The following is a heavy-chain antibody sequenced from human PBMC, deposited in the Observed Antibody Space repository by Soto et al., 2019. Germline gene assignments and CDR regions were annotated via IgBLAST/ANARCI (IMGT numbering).Heavy chain of an antibody. J-gene: IGHJ3*02. V-gene: IGHV3-23*01. CDR3: AKDLEYVGASDAFDI. D-gene: IGHD1-26*01. Sequence: EVQLLESGGGLVQPGGSLRFSGAASGLPFSSFALSWVRQAQGKGLEWVPAISGGGGRTYYADPVKGRFTISRDNSKNTLYLQMNSLRAEDTAVYYCAKDLEYVGASDAFDIWGQGTMVTVSS. CDR1: GLPFSSFA. CDR2: ISGGGGRT.